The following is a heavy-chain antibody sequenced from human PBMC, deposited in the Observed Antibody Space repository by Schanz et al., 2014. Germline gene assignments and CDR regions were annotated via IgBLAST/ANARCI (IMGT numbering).Heavy chain of an antibody. J-gene: IGHJ6*02. D-gene: IGHD6-13*01. CDR2: IGGHSGDT. Sequence: QVQLVQSGAEVKKPGASVKVSCKASGYTFSRYGISWVRQAPGQGLEWMGWIGGHSGDTRYAQQFQGRLTVTADTSTTTAYMELRSLRTDDTAVYYCARDNLVSSSWYNYYGMDVWGQGTTVTVSS. CDR3: ARDNLVSSSWYNYYGMDV. CDR1: GYTFSRYG. V-gene: IGHV1-18*01.